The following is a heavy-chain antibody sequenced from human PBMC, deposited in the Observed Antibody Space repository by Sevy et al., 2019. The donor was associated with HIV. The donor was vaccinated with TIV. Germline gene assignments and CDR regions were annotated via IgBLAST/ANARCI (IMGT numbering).Heavy chain of an antibody. CDR2: ISSSSSPI. CDR3: ARNGDFDY. Sequence: GGSQRLSCAASGFTFSDYSMNWVRQAPGKGLEWVSYISSSSSPIYYADSVKGRFNSSRDNAKNSLYLQMNSLRDEDTAVYYCARNGDFDYWGHGTLVTVSS. J-gene: IGHJ4*01. V-gene: IGHV3-48*02. CDR1: GFTFSDYS.